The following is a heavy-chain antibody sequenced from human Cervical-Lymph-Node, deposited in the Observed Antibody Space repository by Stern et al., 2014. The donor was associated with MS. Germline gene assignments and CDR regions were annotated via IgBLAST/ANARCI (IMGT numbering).Heavy chain of an antibody. D-gene: IGHD6-13*01. CDR2: ISSSSSYI. J-gene: IGHJ4*02. Sequence: DVQLVESGGGLVKPGGSLRLSCAASGFTFSSYSMNWVRQAPGQGLEWVSSISSSSSYIYYADSVKGRFTISRDNAKNSLYLQMNSLRAEDTAVYYCARDGLYSSSWSLWGQGTLVTVSS. CDR1: GFTFSSYS. CDR3: ARDGLYSSSWSL. V-gene: IGHV3-21*01.